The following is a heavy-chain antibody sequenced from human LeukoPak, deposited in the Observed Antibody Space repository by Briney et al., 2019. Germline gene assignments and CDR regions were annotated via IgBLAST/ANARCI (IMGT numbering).Heavy chain of an antibody. CDR3: ARERHTFDP. J-gene: IGHJ5*02. CDR2: ITSSSRYI. CDR1: GFTFSDYS. V-gene: IGHV3-21*01. D-gene: IGHD6-25*01. Sequence: GSPRLSCAASGFTFSDYSMTWVRQAPGKVLEWVSSITSSSRYIYYADSVKGRFSISRDDARSSLYLQMNSLRVEDTAVYYCARERHTFDPWGQGTLVTVPS.